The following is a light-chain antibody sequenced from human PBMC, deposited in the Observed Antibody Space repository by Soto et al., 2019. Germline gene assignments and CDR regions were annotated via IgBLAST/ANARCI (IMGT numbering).Light chain of an antibody. CDR3: QQRANWPAT. CDR2: DAS. Sequence: IQLTQSPSSLSASVGDRVTLTCRASLGISSYLAWYQQKPGKAPKVLIYDASTLQSGVPSRFSGGGSGTDFTLTISSLQPEDFAVYYCQQRANWPATFGQGTKVDIK. J-gene: IGKJ1*01. CDR1: LGISSY. V-gene: IGKV1-9*01.